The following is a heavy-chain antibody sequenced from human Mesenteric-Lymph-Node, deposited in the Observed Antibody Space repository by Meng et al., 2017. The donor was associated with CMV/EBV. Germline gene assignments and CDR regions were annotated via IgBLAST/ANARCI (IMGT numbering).Heavy chain of an antibody. CDR3: ARADSYFGSGSYSEY. CDR2: IYPGDSDT. J-gene: IGHJ4*02. CDR1: GYRFTSYW. V-gene: IGHV5-51*01. Sequence: GGSLRLSCKGSGYRFTSYWIGWVRQMPGKGLEWMGIIYPGDSDTRYSPSFRGQVTISADKSVSTAYLQWSSLKASDTAMYYCARADSYFGSGSYSEYWGQGTLVTVSS. D-gene: IGHD3-10*01.